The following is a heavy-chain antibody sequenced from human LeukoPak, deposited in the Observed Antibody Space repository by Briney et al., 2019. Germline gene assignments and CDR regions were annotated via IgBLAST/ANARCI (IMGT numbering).Heavy chain of an antibody. CDR2: ISYDGSNK. V-gene: IGHV3-30-3*01. D-gene: IGHD7-27*01. CDR1: GFTFSSYA. Sequence: HPGRSLRLSCAASGFTFSSYAMHWVRQAPGKGLEWVAVISYDGSNKYYADSVKGRFTISRDNSKNTLYLQMNSLRAEDTAVYYCARGTGEPLWAFDYWGQGTLVTVSS. J-gene: IGHJ4*02. CDR3: ARGTGEPLWAFDY.